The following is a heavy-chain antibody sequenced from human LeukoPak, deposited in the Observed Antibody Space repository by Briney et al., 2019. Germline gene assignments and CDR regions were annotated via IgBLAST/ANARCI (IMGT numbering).Heavy chain of an antibody. CDR2: IYYSGST. CDR1: GYSINSGFY. CDR3: ARSFSGGYSYVMFDP. D-gene: IGHD5-18*01. J-gene: IGHJ5*02. V-gene: IGHV4-38-2*02. Sequence: SETLSLTCTVSGYSINSGFYWGWIRQPPGKGLEWIGSIYYSGSTYYNPSLKSRVTISVDTSKNQFSLKLSSVTAADTAVYYCARSFSGGYSYVMFDPWGQGTLVTVSS.